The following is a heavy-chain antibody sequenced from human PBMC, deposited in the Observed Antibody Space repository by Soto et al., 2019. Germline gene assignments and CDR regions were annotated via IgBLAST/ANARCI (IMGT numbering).Heavy chain of an antibody. CDR1: GGSISDFY. V-gene: IGHV4-4*07. CDR3: ARPQYFAEDGAFNI. D-gene: IGHD2-15*01. Sequence: QVQLQESGPGLVKPSETLSLICTVSGGSISDFYWSWIRLPAGQGLERIGRIHTSGSTNINPSLNSRVSLSLDTSRNQLSLTLSSVTAADTAAYYCARPQYFAEDGAFNIWGRGTVVTVSS. J-gene: IGHJ3*02. CDR2: IHTSGST.